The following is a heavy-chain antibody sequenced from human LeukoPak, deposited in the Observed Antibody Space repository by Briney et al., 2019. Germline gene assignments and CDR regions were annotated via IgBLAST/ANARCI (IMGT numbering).Heavy chain of an antibody. Sequence: PSETLSLTCAVYGGSFSGYYWSWIHQPPGKGLEWIGEINHSGSTNYNPSLKSRVTISVDTSKNQFSLKLSSVTAADTAVYYCARGWTFDYWGQGTLVTVSS. D-gene: IGHD3/OR15-3a*01. J-gene: IGHJ4*02. CDR1: GGSFSGYY. CDR2: INHSGST. V-gene: IGHV4-34*01. CDR3: ARGWTFDY.